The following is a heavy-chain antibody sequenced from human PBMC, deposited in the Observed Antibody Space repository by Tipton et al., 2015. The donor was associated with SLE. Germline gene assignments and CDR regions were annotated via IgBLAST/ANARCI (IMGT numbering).Heavy chain of an antibody. D-gene: IGHD6-13*01. Sequence: LRLSCTVSGGSISSSSYYWGWIRQPPGKGLEWIGSIYYSGSTYYNPSLKSRVTISVDTSKNQFSLKLSSVTAADTAVYYRARDRDSSSWYNWYFDLWGRGTLVTVSS. CDR3: ARDRDSSSWYNWYFDL. CDR1: GGSISSSSYY. CDR2: IYYSGST. V-gene: IGHV4-39*07. J-gene: IGHJ2*01.